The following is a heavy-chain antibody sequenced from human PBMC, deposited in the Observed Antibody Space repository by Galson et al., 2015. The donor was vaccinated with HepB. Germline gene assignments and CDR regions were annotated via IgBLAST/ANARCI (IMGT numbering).Heavy chain of an antibody. J-gene: IGHJ6*02. CDR1: GLTSSTHW. Sequence: SLRLSCAVSGLTSSTHWISWVRQAPGKGLEWVANIKYDGNEQYYVDSVKGRFTVSRYSVKNSVYLHMHSLRAEDTAVYYCASEGLLWGWQGFSFYYYCLDVWGQGTTVIVSS. CDR2: IKYDGNEQ. D-gene: IGHD3-16*01. CDR3: ASEGLLWGWQGFSFYYYCLDV. V-gene: IGHV3-7*03.